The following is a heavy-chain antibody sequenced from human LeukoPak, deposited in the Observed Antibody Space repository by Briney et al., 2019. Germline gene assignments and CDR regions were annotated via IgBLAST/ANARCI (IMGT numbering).Heavy chain of an antibody. CDR1: GGSISSRTYY. CDR3: ASIASRFYFSSGTYYGGIYYFDY. V-gene: IGHV4-39*01. J-gene: IGHJ4*02. Sequence: SETLSLTCTVSGGSISSRTYYWGWIRQPPGKGLEWIGSIYYTGSTYYNPSLKSRVTISVDTSKNQFSLTLSSVTAAETSVYYCASIASRFYFSSGTYYGGIYYFDYWGQGTLVTVSS. D-gene: IGHD3-10*01. CDR2: IYYTGST.